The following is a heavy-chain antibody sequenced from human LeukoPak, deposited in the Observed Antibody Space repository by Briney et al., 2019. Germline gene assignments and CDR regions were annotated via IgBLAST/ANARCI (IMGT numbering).Heavy chain of an antibody. CDR2: ISGSGENT. J-gene: IGHJ6*03. CDR3: ARDSLDSSGWYRVYYYYYMDV. D-gene: IGHD6-19*01. CDR1: GFTFRNYA. Sequence: GGSLRLSCAASGFTFRNYAMSWVRQAPGKGREWVSAISGSGENTYYADSVKGRFTISRDNSKNTLYLQMNSLRAEDTAVYYCARDSLDSSGWYRVYYYYYMDVWGKGTTVTVSS. V-gene: IGHV3-23*01.